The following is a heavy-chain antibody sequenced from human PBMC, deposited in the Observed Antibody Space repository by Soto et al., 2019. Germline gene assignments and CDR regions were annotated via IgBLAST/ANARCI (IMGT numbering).Heavy chain of an antibody. CDR1: SGSINSFY. CDR2: IHSSGTT. D-gene: IGHD3-10*01. Sequence: SETLSLTCTVSSGSINSFYWSWIRQPAGKGLEWIGRIHSSGTTNYNPSLKSRVTMSVDTSRNQFSLKLSSVTAADTAVYYCARHTHPTFGELHYFDYWGQGTLVTVSS. J-gene: IGHJ4*02. CDR3: ARHTHPTFGELHYFDY. V-gene: IGHV4-4*07.